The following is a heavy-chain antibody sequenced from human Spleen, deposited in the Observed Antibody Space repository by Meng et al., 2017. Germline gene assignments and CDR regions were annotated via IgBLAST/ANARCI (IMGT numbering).Heavy chain of an antibody. CDR1: GFTFNYYA. CDR2: ISGSGDST. Sequence: GESLKISCAASGFTFNYYAMSWVRQAPGKGLDWVSGISGSGDSTHCADSVKGRFTISRDNSENTLYLQMDSLRAEDTAVYYCAKGPAYYYESSGYYFLDYWGQGTLVTVSS. V-gene: IGHV3-23*01. CDR3: AKGPAYYYESSGYYFLDY. J-gene: IGHJ4*02. D-gene: IGHD3-22*01.